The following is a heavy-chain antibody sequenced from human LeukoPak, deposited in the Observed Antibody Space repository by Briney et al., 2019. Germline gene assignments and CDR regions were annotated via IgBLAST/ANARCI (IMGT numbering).Heavy chain of an antibody. D-gene: IGHD1-7*01. V-gene: IGHV5-51*01. CDR1: GYTFTSYW. J-gene: IGHJ4*02. Sequence: KSGESLNISCKGSGYTFTSYWIGWVRQMPGKGLEWMGSIYPGDSDTRYSPSFQGQVTISADKSISTAYLQWSSLKASDTAMYYCASSGSIGTISTIDYWGQGTLVTVSS. CDR2: IYPGDSDT. CDR3: ASSGSIGTISTIDY.